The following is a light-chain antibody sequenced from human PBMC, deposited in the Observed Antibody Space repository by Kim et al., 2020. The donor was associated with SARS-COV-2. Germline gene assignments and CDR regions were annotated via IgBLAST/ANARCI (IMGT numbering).Light chain of an antibody. CDR1: QSVSSY. V-gene: IGKV3-11*01. Sequence: EIVLTQSPATLSLSPGERATLSCRASQSVSSYLAWYQQKPGHAPRLLIYDASNRATGIPARFSGSGSGTDFTLTISSLQPEDFATYYCQQSYSTPRTFGQGTKVDIK. J-gene: IGKJ1*01. CDR2: DAS. CDR3: QQSYSTPRT.